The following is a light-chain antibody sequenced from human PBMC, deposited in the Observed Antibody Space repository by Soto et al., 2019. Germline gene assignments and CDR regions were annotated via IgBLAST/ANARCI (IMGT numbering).Light chain of an antibody. J-gene: IGKJ2*01. Sequence: EIVVTQSPATLSVSPGERATLSCRASENVDSNLAWYQQKPGQAPRLLIFGASTRATGIPARFSGSGSGTEVSLTISSLXXXXVAVYYCQQYKNXXYTFGQGTXXXIK. CDR2: GAS. CDR3: QQYKNXXYT. CDR1: ENVDSN. V-gene: IGKV3-15*01.